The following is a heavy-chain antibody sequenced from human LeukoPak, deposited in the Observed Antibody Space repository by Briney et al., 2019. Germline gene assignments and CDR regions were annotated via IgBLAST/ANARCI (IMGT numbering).Heavy chain of an antibody. J-gene: IGHJ4*02. V-gene: IGHV1-69*05. CDR3: ARLVYSNYGFDY. CDR2: IIPIFGTA. D-gene: IGHD4-11*01. Sequence: ASVKVSCKASGGTFSSYAISWVRQAPGQGLEWMGGIIPIFGTANYAQKFQGRVTITTDESTSTAYMELSSLRSEDTAVYYCARLVYSNYGFDYWGQGTLVTVSS. CDR1: GGTFSSYA.